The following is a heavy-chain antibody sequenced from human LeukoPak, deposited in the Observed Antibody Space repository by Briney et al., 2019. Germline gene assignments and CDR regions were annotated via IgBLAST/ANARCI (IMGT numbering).Heavy chain of an antibody. Sequence: SQTLSLTCTVSGXSISSGGYYWSWIRPHPGQGLESIMYIYYSGNTYYNPSLKSRVTISVDTSKNQFSLKLSSVTAADTPVYYCARAYYVILTGYFHWYFDLWGRGTLVSVSS. D-gene: IGHD3-9*01. V-gene: IGHV4-31*03. CDR3: ARAYYVILTGYFHWYFDL. J-gene: IGHJ2*01. CDR1: GXSISSGGYY. CDR2: IYYSGNT.